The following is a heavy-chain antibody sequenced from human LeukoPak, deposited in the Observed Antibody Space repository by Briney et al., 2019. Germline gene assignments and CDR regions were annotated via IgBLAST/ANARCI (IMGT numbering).Heavy chain of an antibody. V-gene: IGHV4-31*03. Sequence: SQTLSLTCTVSGGSISSGGYYWSWLRQHPGKGLEWIGYIYYSGSTYYNPSLKSRVTISVDTSKNQFSLKLSSVTAADTAVYYCARGDYYDSSGYYYFDYWGQGTLVTVSS. D-gene: IGHD3-22*01. CDR3: ARGDYYDSSGYYYFDY. CDR2: IYYSGST. J-gene: IGHJ4*02. CDR1: GGSISSGGYY.